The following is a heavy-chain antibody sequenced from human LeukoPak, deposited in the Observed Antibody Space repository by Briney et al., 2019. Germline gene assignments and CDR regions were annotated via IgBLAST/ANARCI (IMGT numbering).Heavy chain of an antibody. Sequence: NPSETLSLTCTVSGYSIAHGFFWAWIRQPPGGGLEWIGSLYHSGTTYYNTSLKSRISTSVDTSKNQFSLKLRLVTAADTAVYYCARVEVPRDINDWYFDLWGRGTLVTASS. CDR1: GYSIAHGFF. D-gene: IGHD2-15*01. CDR2: LYHSGTT. V-gene: IGHV4-38-2*02. CDR3: ARVEVPRDINDWYFDL. J-gene: IGHJ2*01.